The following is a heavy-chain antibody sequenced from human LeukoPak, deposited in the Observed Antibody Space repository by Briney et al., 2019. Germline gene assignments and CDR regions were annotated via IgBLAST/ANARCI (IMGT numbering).Heavy chain of an antibody. CDR2: IYYSGST. CDR1: GGSISSYY. D-gene: IGHD6-19*01. Sequence: SETLSLTCTVSGGSISSYYWSWIRQPPGKGLEWIGYIYYSGSTNYNPSLKSRVTISVDTSKNQFSLKLSSVTAADTAVYYCARHRRQWLAPNWFDPWGQGTLVTVSS. V-gene: IGHV4-59*08. J-gene: IGHJ5*02. CDR3: ARHRRQWLAPNWFDP.